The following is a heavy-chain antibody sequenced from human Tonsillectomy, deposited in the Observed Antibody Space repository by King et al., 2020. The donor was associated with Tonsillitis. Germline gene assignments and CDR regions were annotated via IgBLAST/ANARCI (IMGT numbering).Heavy chain of an antibody. V-gene: IGHV4-59*01. D-gene: IGHD6-6*01. CDR2: IYYSGST. J-gene: IGHJ5*02. Sequence: VQLQESGPGLVKPSETLSLTCTVSGGSISSYYWSWIRQPPGKGLEWIGYIYYSGSTNYNPSLKSRVTISVDTSKNQFSLKLSSVTAADTAVYYCARGMVYSSSSRFDPWGQGTLVTVSS. CDR1: GGSISSYY. CDR3: ARGMVYSSSSRFDP.